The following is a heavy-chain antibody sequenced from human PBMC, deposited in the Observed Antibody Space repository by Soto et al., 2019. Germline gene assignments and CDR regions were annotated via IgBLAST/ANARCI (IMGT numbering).Heavy chain of an antibody. CDR1: GGSISSSSYF. CDR3: ARHDDELRPDY. J-gene: IGHJ4*02. D-gene: IGHD1-1*01. CDR2: IYYSGST. Sequence: SETLSLTCTVSGGSISSSSYFWGWIRQPPGKGLEWIGGIYYSGSTYYNPSLKSRVTISVDTSKNQFSLKVTSVTAADTAVYYCARHDDELRPDYWGQGTLVTVSS. V-gene: IGHV4-39*01.